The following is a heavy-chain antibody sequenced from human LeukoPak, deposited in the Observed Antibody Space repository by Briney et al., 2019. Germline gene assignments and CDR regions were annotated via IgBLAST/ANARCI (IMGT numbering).Heavy chain of an antibody. D-gene: IGHD6-13*01. Sequence: SETLSLTCTVSGGSINSYYWSWIRQPPGKGLEWIGYIYYSGSTNYNPSLKSRVTISVDTSKNQFSLKLSSVTAADTAVYYCARPGIAAAGTPGGMDVWGQGTTVTVSS. CDR1: GGSINSYY. J-gene: IGHJ6*02. CDR3: ARPGIAAAGTPGGMDV. V-gene: IGHV4-59*08. CDR2: IYYSGST.